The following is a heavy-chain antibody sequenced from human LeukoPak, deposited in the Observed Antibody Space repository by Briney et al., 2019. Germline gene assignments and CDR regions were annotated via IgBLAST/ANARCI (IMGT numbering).Heavy chain of an antibody. CDR2: ISGSGGST. CDR3: AKDWSAAH. J-gene: IGHJ4*02. D-gene: IGHD2-15*01. Sequence: HPGGSLRLSCAASGFTFSSYAMSWVRQAPGKGLEWVSAISGSGGSTYYADSVRGRFTISRDDSKKTLYLQMSSLRAGDTAVYYCAKDWSAAHWGQGTLVTVSS. CDR1: GFTFSSYA. V-gene: IGHV3-23*01.